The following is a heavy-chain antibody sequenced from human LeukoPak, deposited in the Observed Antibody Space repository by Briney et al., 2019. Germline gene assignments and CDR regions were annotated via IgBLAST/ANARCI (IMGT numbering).Heavy chain of an antibody. D-gene: IGHD2-8*02. J-gene: IGHJ4*02. CDR3: ATYRQVLLPFES. V-gene: IGHV3-23*01. CDR1: GFTFSSYW. CDR2: IFSGGGEI. Sequence: PGGFLRLSCAASGFTFSSYWMSWVRQAPGKGLEWVSSIFSGGGEIHYADSVRGRFTISRDNSKSTLSLQMNSLRAEDTAIYYCATYRQVLLPFESWGQGTLVTVSS.